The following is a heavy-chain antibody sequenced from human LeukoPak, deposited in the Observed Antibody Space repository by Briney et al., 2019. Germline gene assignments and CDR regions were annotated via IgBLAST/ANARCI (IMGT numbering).Heavy chain of an antibody. D-gene: IGHD3-10*01. Sequence: SETLSLTCAVYGGSFSAYYWTWIRQPPGKGLEWIGEINHSGSTNYNPSLKSRVTISVDTSKNQFSLNLNSVTAADTAVYYCARGLPGMDYWGQGTLVTVSS. V-gene: IGHV4-34*01. CDR2: INHSGST. CDR3: ARGLPGMDY. CDR1: GGSFSAYY. J-gene: IGHJ4*02.